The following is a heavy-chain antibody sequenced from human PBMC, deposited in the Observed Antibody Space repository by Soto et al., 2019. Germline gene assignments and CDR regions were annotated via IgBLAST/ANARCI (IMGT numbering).Heavy chain of an antibody. D-gene: IGHD1-26*01. V-gene: IGHV3-7*01. J-gene: IGHJ4*02. Sequence: EVQLVESGGGLVHLGGSRRLSCAASGFTFSSYWMTWVRQAPGKGLEWVANIKHDGSEKYYVDSVKGRFTISRDNARNSVFMEMKSLRAKDTAVYSCVRDRSASYLERFAYWGQGTLVTVSS. CDR3: VRDRSASYLERFAY. CDR2: IKHDGSEK. CDR1: GFTFSSYW.